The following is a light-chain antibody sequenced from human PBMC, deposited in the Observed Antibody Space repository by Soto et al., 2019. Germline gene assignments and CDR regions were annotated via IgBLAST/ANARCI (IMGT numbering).Light chain of an antibody. J-gene: IGKJ4*01. CDR3: KQYYSYPLT. Sequence: AIRMTQYPSSFAASTGDRVTITCRASQGIISYLAWYQQKPGKAPKLLSYAASTLQSGVPARFSGSGSGTDFTLTISCLQSEDFATYYCKQYYSYPLTFGGGTKVEIK. CDR1: QGIISY. V-gene: IGKV1-8*01. CDR2: AAS.